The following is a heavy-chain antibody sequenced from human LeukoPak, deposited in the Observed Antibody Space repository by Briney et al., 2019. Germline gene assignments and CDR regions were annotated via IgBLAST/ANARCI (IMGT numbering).Heavy chain of an antibody. J-gene: IGHJ4*02. CDR1: GGTFSSYA. Sequence: GASVKVSCKASGGTFSSYAISWVRQAPGQGLEWMGGIIPIFGTANYAQKFQGRVTMTRDTSISTAYMELSRLRSDDTAVYYCARGRDTAIDYWGQGTLVTVSS. CDR2: IIPIFGTA. CDR3: ARGRDTAIDY. D-gene: IGHD5-18*01. V-gene: IGHV1-69*05.